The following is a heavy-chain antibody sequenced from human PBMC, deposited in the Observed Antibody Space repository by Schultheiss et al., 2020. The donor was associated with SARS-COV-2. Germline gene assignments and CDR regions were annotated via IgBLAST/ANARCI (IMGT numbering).Heavy chain of an antibody. J-gene: IGHJ6*02. D-gene: IGHD5/OR15-5a*01. V-gene: IGHV3-30*03. CDR3: ARDLPVYGNAGPNYYYYYGMDV. CDR1: GFTFSSYG. Sequence: GGSLRLSCAASGFTFSSYGMHWVRQAPGKGLEWVAVISYDGSNKYYADSVKGRFTISRDNSKNTVFMQMDSLRAEDTAVYYCARDLPVYGNAGPNYYYYYGMDVWGQGTTVTVSS. CDR2: ISYDGSNK.